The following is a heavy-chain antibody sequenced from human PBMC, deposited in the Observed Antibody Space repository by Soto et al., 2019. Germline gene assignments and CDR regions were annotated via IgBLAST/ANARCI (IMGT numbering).Heavy chain of an antibody. J-gene: IGHJ4*02. CDR1: GYTFTNSD. D-gene: IGHD2-15*01. V-gene: IGHV1-8*01. Sequence: QVQLVQSGAEVKKPGASVKVSCKASGYTFTNSDINWVRQAPGQGLERMGWMNPDSGHAAYAQKFQGRVTLTTGTSTSTVYMEMRSLGSEDTAVYYCARRPHCSGGICYYGLDNWGQGTLVTVSS. CDR2: MNPDSGHA. CDR3: ARRPHCSGGICYYGLDN.